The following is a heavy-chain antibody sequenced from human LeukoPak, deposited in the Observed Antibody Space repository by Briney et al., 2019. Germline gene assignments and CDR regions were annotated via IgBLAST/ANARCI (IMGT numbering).Heavy chain of an antibody. CDR1: GCSISSSSYY. CDR2: IYYSGST. V-gene: IGHV4-39*07. D-gene: IGHD6-19*01. Sequence: PSETLSLTCTVSGCSISSSSYYWGRIRQPPGQGLNWIGSIYYSGSTYYNPSLKSRVTISVDTSKNQFSLKLSSVTAADTAVYYCARRRGYSRGWNDCWGRGGLVGVSS. J-gene: IGHJ4*02. CDR3: ARRRGYSRGWNDC.